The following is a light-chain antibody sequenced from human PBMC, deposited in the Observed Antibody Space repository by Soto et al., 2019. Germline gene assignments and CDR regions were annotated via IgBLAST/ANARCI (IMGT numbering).Light chain of an antibody. CDR3: QQYNILPQT. CDR1: QSLRSS. J-gene: IGKJ1*01. Sequence: VMEPSPTPPSLSPGGKAPLSWRASQSLRSSLAWYQQKPGQAPRLLIYGASTRATGIPARFSGSGSGTEFTLTISSLQSEDFAVYFCQQYNILPQTFGQGTKGDIK. V-gene: IGKV3-15*01. CDR2: GAS.